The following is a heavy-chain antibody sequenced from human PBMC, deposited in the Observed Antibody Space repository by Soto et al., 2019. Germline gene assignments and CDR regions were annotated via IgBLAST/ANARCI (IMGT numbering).Heavy chain of an antibody. J-gene: IGHJ5*02. CDR2: IYHSGST. Sequence: SETLPLTCAVSGGSISSGGYSWSWIRKPPGKGLEWIGYIYHSGSTYYNPSLKSRVTISVDRSKNQFSLKLSSVTAADTAVYYCARVPDRWGQGTLVTVSS. CDR3: ARVPDR. CDR1: GGSISSGGYS. V-gene: IGHV4-30-2*01. D-gene: IGHD2-2*01.